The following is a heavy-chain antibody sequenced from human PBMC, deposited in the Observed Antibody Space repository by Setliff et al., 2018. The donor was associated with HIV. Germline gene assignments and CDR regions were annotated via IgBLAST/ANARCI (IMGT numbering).Heavy chain of an antibody. CDR1: GFTFTDYT. V-gene: IGHV3-21*01. D-gene: IGHD6-13*01. J-gene: IGHJ4*02. CDR3: ARGGSNSWSPFDY. CDR2: ITSGSTYV. Sequence: PGGSLRLSCAASGFTFTDYTMNWVRQAPGKGLEWVSSITSGSTYVNYADSVKGRFSISRDNAKNSLYLQMNSLRAEDTAVYYCARGGSNSWSPFDYWGQGTLVTVSS.